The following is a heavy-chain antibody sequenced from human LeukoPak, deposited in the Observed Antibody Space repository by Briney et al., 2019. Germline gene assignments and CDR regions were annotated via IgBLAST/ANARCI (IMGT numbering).Heavy chain of an antibody. CDR3: ARRGRDGDGYAHGYDF. J-gene: IGHJ4*02. Sequence: GGSLRLSCAASGFTFSDHYVDWVRQAPGKGLEWVGRSRNKANNYTPEYAASVKGRFTVSRDDSKNSLYLQMNSLKTEDTAVYYCARRGRDGDGYAHGYDFWGQGTLVTVSS. CDR2: SRNKANNYTP. V-gene: IGHV3-72*01. D-gene: IGHD3-16*01. CDR1: GFTFSDHY.